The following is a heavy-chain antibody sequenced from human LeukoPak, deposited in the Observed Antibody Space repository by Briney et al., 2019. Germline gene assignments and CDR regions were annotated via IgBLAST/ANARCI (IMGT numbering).Heavy chain of an antibody. CDR1: GFTFSSFW. CDR2: INTDGGST. Sequence: GGSLRLSCAASGFTFSSFWMHWVRQAPGKGLVWVSRINTDGGSTSYADSVKGRLTISRDNAKNMLYLQMNSLRAEDTAVYYCVRSNSGDFDYWGQGTLVNVSS. CDR3: VRSNSGDFDY. D-gene: IGHD3-10*01. J-gene: IGHJ4*02. V-gene: IGHV3-74*01.